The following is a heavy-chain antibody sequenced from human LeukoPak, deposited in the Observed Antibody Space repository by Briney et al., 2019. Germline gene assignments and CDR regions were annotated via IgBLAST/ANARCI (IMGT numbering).Heavy chain of an antibody. CDR1: GGTFNSYA. D-gene: IGHD5-18*01. CDR2: IIPIFGTT. V-gene: IGHV1-69*13. Sequence: SVKVSCKASGGTFNSYAISWVRQAPGQGLEWMGGIIPIFGTTNYAQKFQGRVTITADESTSTAYMELSSLRSEDTAVYYCARRGGYSYGNAFDIWGQGTMVTVSS. CDR3: ARRGGYSYGNAFDI. J-gene: IGHJ3*02.